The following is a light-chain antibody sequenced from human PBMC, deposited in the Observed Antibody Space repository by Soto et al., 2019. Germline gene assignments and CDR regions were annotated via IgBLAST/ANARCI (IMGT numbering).Light chain of an antibody. V-gene: IGLV2-14*03. CDR1: SSDIGAYNY. CDR2: DVN. J-gene: IGLJ2*01. CDR3: SSYTTTNTVL. Sequence: QSVLTQTASVSGSPGQSITISCTGTSSDIGAYNYVSWYQQHPGKAPKLIIYDVNNWPSGVSNRFSGSKSGSTASLIISGLQPEDEADYYCSSYTTTNTVLFGGGTKLTVL.